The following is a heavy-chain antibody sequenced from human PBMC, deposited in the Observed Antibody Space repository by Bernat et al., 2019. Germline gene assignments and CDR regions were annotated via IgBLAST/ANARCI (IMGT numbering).Heavy chain of an antibody. D-gene: IGHD4-17*01. J-gene: IGHJ6*04. Sequence: EVQLVESGGGLVQPGGSLRLSCAASGFTFSSYSMNWVRQAPGKGLEWVSYISSSSSTIYYAASVKGRFTISRDNAKNSLYLQMNSLRDEDTAVYYCASLWYGDLRDSYYYYGMDVWGKGTTVTVSS. CDR3: ASLWYGDLRDSYYYYGMDV. CDR2: ISSSSSTI. CDR1: GFTFSSYS. V-gene: IGHV3-48*02.